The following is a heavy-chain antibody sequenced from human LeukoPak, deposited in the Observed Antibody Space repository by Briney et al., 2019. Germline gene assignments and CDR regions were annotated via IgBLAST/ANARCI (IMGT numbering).Heavy chain of an antibody. D-gene: IGHD3-16*01. CDR2: ISAYNGNT. J-gene: IGHJ5*02. CDR3: ARDPLGGAVADNWFDP. Sequence: ASVEVSCKASGYTFTSYGISWVRQAPGQGLEWMGWISAYNGNTNYAQKLQGRVTMTTDTSTSTAYMELRSLRSDDTAVYYCARDPLGGAVADNWFDPWGQGTLVTVSS. V-gene: IGHV1-18*04. CDR1: GYTFTSYG.